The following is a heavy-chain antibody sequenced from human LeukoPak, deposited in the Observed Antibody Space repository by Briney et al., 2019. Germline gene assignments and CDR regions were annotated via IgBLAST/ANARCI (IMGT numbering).Heavy chain of an antibody. CDR3: ATLMYTTGRQGFDS. Sequence: PGGSLRLSCAASGFAFRIYPMIWASQAPGKGLEWVSSISADSGTTNYADSATGRFTVSRDNSKRTLYLQMDSLRVEDTAVYYCATLMYTTGRQGFDSWGQGTRVTVSS. D-gene: IGHD1-1*01. CDR2: ISADSGTT. J-gene: IGHJ4*02. V-gene: IGHV3-23*01. CDR1: GFAFRIYP.